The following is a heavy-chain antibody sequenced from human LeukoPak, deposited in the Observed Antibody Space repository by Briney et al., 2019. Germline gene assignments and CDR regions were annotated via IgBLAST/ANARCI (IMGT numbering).Heavy chain of an antibody. D-gene: IGHD2/OR15-2a*01. J-gene: IGHJ6*02. CDR1: GFTIGPYA. CDR3: ATWAFYHNLDV. Sequence: PGGSLRLSCAASGFTIGPYAMYWVRQGPGRGLEWVPVIEADGSGTFYADSVRGRFTTSRDNSKNSLYLQMNSLTSEDTALYYCATWAFYHNLDVWGEGTTVIVSS. V-gene: IGHV3-43*02. CDR2: IEADGSGT.